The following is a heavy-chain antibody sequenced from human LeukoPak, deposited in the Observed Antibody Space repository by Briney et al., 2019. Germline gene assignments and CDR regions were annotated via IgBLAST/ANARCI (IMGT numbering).Heavy chain of an antibody. CDR2: VRKEVNSYTT. CDR1: GFTFSDHY. Sequence: GGSLRLSCAASGFTFSDHYMDWVRQAPGKGLEWVGRVRKEVNSYTTEYAASVKGRLTISRDDSKNSLYLKMNSLKTEHTDVFYCARGNPYYLYDYWGQGTLVTVSS. V-gene: IGHV3-72*01. D-gene: IGHD3-22*01. J-gene: IGHJ4*02. CDR3: ARGNPYYLYDY.